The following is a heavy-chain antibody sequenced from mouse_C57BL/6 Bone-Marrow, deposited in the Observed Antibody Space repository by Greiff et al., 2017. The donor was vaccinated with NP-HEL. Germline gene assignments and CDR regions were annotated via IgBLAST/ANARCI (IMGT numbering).Heavy chain of an antibody. CDR1: GYTFTSYW. Sequence: QVQLQQPGAELVMPGASVKLSCKASGYTFTSYWMHWVMQRPGQGLEWIGEIDPSDSYTTYNQKFKGKSTLTVDKSSSTAYMQLSSLTSEDSAVYYCARGSYGSSYWYFDVGGTGTTVTVSS. V-gene: IGHV1-69*01. CDR2: IDPSDSYT. J-gene: IGHJ1*03. D-gene: IGHD1-1*01. CDR3: ARGSYGSSYWYFDV.